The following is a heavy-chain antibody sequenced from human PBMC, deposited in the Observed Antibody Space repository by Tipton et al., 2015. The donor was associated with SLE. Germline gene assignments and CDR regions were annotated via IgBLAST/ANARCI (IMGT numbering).Heavy chain of an antibody. Sequence: SLRLSCAASGFTFSTYAMHWVRQAPGKGLEWVSVISHDGANKYSADSVRGRFTISRDNSKNTLFLQMNSLRVEDTAVYYCARDPYSSSWYYMDVWGKGTTVTVSS. CDR2: ISHDGANK. D-gene: IGHD6-13*01. J-gene: IGHJ6*03. CDR3: ARDPYSSSWYYMDV. V-gene: IGHV3-30*04. CDR1: GFTFSTYA.